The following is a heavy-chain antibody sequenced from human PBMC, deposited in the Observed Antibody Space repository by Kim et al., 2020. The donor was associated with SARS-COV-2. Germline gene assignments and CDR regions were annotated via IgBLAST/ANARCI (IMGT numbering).Heavy chain of an antibody. J-gene: IGHJ5*02. V-gene: IGHV4-34*01. D-gene: IGHD6-19*01. Sequence: SETLSLTCAVYGGSFSGYYWSWIRQPPGKGLEWIGEINHSGSTNYNPSLKSRVTISVDTSKNQFSLKLSSVTAADTAVYYCARTTRLRQPRIAVAGLHNWFDPWGQGTLVTVSS. CDR3: ARTTRLRQPRIAVAGLHNWFDP. CDR2: INHSGST. CDR1: GGSFSGYY.